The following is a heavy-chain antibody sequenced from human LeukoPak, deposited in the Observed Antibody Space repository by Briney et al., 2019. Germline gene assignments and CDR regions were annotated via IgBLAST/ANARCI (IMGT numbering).Heavy chain of an antibody. CDR1: GFTFTDHY. V-gene: IGHV1-2*02. J-gene: IGHJ4*02. CDR3: VREGEGPLSKDFDY. Sequence: ASMKVSCKSSGFTFTDHYIHWVRQGPGQGLEWMGYIGPHSAFTSSPQEFQGRVTMTRDASMSTAYMELTRLTSDDTAVYYCVREGEGPLSKDFDYWGQGTLVTVSS. D-gene: IGHD2/OR15-2a*01. CDR2: IGPHSAFT.